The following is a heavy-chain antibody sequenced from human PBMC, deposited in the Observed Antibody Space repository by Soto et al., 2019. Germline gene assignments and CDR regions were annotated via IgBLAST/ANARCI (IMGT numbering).Heavy chain of an antibody. CDR2: SYYSGST. J-gene: IGHJ5*02. V-gene: IGHV4-59*01. Sequence: SETLSLTCPVSVGSISSYYWSWIRQPPGKGLEWIGYSYYSGSTNYNPSLKSRVTISVDTSKNQFSLKLSSVTAAGTAVYYCARHIKPATAIGGNRFDPWGQGTLVTVSS. CDR1: VGSISSYY. D-gene: IGHD2-21*02. CDR3: ARHIKPATAIGGNRFDP.